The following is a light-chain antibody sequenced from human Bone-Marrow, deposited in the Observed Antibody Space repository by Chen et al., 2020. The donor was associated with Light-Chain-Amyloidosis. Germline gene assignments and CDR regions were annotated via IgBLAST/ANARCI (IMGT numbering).Light chain of an antibody. CDR2: DES. CDR1: NIGSKS. Sequence: SYVLTQPSSVSVAPGQTATIACGGNNIGSKSVHWYQQTPGQAPLLVVYDESDRPSGIPERLCGSNSGNTATLTISRVEAGDEADYYCPVWDRSSDRPVFGGGTKLTVL. V-gene: IGLV3-21*02. J-gene: IGLJ3*02. CDR3: PVWDRSSDRPV.